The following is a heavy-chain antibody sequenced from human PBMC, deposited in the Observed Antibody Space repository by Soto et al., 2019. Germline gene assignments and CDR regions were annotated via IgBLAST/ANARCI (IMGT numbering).Heavy chain of an antibody. V-gene: IGHV4-59*12. CDR1: GASITNYY. Sequence: QVQLHQSGPGLVKPSETLSLTCSVSGASITNYYWTWLRQSPGKGLEWIGYIYYGGTSNYNSSLKGRVTVSVDMSTNQFSLTLNSVTAADTAVYYCAMYYGHGQDYWGQGTLVTVSS. J-gene: IGHJ4*02. CDR2: IYYGGTS. CDR3: AMYYGHGQDY. D-gene: IGHD3-10*01.